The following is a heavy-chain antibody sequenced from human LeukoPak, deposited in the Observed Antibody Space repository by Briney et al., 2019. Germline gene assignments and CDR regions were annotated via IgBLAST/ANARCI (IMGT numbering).Heavy chain of an antibody. Sequence: GASVKVSCKASGYTFTSYDINWVRQATGQGLEWMGWMNPNSGNTGYAQKFQGRVTITRNTSISTAYMELSSLRSDDTAVYYCARDTPRGYYDSSGPHDAFDIWGQGTMVTVSS. CDR3: ARDTPRGYYDSSGPHDAFDI. J-gene: IGHJ3*02. D-gene: IGHD3-22*01. CDR1: GYTFTSYD. V-gene: IGHV1-8*03. CDR2: MNPNSGNT.